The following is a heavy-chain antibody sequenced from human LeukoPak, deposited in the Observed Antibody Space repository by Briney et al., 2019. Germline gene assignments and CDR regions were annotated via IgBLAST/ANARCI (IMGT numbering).Heavy chain of an antibody. CDR1: GFTFSDYA. V-gene: IGHV3-23*01. CDR2: ISGSGLMT. CDR3: AKDRSIGTYYTFDH. Sequence: QAGGSLRLSCAASGFTFSDYAMTWVRQAPGKGLEWVATISGSGLMTYYADSVKGRFTVSGDNSKNTLYLQMSSLTAADTAVYYCAKDRSIGTYYTFDHWGQGTLVTVSS. D-gene: IGHD1-26*01. J-gene: IGHJ4*02.